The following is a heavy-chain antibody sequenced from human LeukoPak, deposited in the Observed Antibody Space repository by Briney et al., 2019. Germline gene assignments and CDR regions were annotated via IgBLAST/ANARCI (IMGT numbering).Heavy chain of an antibody. CDR2: ISSSSSYI. Sequence: EGSLRLSCAASGFTFSSYSMNWVRQAPGKGLEWVSSISSSSSYIYYADSVKGRFTISRDNAKNSLYLQMNSLRAEDTAVYYCARDHDSSGYFTHDVDYWGQGTLVTVSS. V-gene: IGHV3-21*01. J-gene: IGHJ4*02. CDR3: ARDHDSSGYFTHDVDY. CDR1: GFTFSSYS. D-gene: IGHD3-22*01.